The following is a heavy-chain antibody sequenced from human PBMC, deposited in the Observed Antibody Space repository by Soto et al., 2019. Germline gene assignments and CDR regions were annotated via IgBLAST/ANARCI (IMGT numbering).Heavy chain of an antibody. Sequence: QLQLQESGSGLVKPSQTLSLTCAVSGGSISSGGYSWSWIRQPPGKGLAWIGYNSHTGSTYYNPSLKSRVTISVDRSNNQVSLKLSSVTAADTAVYYCARGGVFLGYLGQGTLVTVSS. V-gene: IGHV4-30-2*01. CDR2: NSHTGST. CDR1: GGSISSGGYS. D-gene: IGHD3-10*01. CDR3: ARGGVFLGY. J-gene: IGHJ4*02.